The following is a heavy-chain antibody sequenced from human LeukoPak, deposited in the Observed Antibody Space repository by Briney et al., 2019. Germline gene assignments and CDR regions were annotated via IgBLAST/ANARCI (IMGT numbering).Heavy chain of an antibody. Sequence: PSQTLSLTCVVSGDSITSGGYSWSWIRQPPGKGLEWIGYIYYNGHTDYNPSLKSRVTISVHTSKNQFSLKLSSVTAADTAVYYCARDRHWTNDWVFDYWGQGTLVTVSS. CDR3: ARDRHWTNDWVFDY. CDR2: IYYNGHT. D-gene: IGHD1/OR15-1a*01. J-gene: IGHJ4*02. V-gene: IGHV4-30-4*07. CDR1: GDSITSGGYS.